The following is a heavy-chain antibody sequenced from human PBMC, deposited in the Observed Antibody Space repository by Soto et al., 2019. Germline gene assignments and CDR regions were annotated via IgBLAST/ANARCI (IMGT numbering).Heavy chain of an antibody. D-gene: IGHD3-22*01. J-gene: IGHJ4*02. V-gene: IGHV5-51*01. Sequence: GESLKISCKGSGYSFTSYWIGWVRQMPGKGLEWMGIIYPGDSDTRYSPSFQGQVTISADKSISTAYLQWSSLKASDTAMYYCARRSPPYYYDSSDADYWGQGTLVTVSS. CDR3: ARRSPPYYYDSSDADY. CDR1: GYSFTSYW. CDR2: IYPGDSDT.